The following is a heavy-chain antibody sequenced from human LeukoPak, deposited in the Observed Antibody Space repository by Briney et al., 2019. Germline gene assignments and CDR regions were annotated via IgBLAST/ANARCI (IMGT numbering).Heavy chain of an antibody. CDR1: GFTFRNYG. D-gene: IGHD6-13*01. CDR2: IRYDGNNK. Sequence: GGSLRLSCAASGFTFRNYGMHWVRQAPGKGLEWVAFIRYDGNNKYYADSVKGRFTMSRDNSKTTLYLQMNSLRAEDTAVYYYAKDCVAAALRRFYMDVWGKGTTVTISS. J-gene: IGHJ6*03. V-gene: IGHV3-30*02. CDR3: AKDCVAAALRRFYMDV.